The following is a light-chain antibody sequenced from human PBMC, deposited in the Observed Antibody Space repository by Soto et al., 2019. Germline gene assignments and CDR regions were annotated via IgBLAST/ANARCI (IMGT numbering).Light chain of an antibody. Sequence: QAVVTQEPSLTVSPGGKVTLTCGSSTGAVTSGHYPYWFQQKPGQAPRTLIYDTDNKHSWTPARFSGFLLGGKAALTLSGAQPEDEAEYYCLLSYNGARGVFGPGTKLTVL. CDR3: LLSYNGARGV. J-gene: IGLJ1*01. CDR2: DTD. CDR1: TGAVTSGHY. V-gene: IGLV7-46*01.